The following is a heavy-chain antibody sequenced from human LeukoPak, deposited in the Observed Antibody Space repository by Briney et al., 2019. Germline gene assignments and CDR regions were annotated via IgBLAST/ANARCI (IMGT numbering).Heavy chain of an antibody. V-gene: IGHV4-38-2*01. D-gene: IGHD6-13*01. CDR2: ICHSGST. Sequence: PSETLSLTCAVSGYSISSGYYWGWIRQPPGKGLEWIGSICHSGSTYYNPSLKSRVTISVDTSKNQFSLKLSSVAAADTAVYYCARLKPRIAAADYWGQGTLVTVSS. CDR1: GYSISSGYY. J-gene: IGHJ4*02. CDR3: ARLKPRIAAADY.